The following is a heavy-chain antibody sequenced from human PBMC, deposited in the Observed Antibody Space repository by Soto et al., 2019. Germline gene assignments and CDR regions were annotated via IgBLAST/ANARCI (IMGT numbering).Heavy chain of an antibody. V-gene: IGHV3-23*01. J-gene: IGHJ4*02. CDR3: APGGKYQQPYQFDY. CDR2: LTGSGGTS. D-gene: IGHD6-13*01. Sequence: GGSLRLSCVASGFSFSNYGMSWVRLAPGKGLEWVSGLTGSGGTSYYADSVKGRFIISRDNSKNTLYLQMNSLGVEDTAVYYCAPGGKYQQPYQFDYWGQGTLVTV. CDR1: GFSFSNYG.